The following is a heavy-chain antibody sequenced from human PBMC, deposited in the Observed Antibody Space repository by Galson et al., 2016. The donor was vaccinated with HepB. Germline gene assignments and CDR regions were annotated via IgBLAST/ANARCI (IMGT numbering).Heavy chain of an antibody. CDR3: ARVGLGARCLDY. CDR2: IWNDGTNK. CDR1: GFTFSNYA. D-gene: IGHD4/OR15-4a*01. J-gene: IGHJ4*02. Sequence: SLRLSCAASGFTFSNYAMHWVRQAPGKGLEWVAVIWNDGTNKYYADSVKGRFTISRDNSKNTLYLQMNSLRTEDTAVYYCARVGLGARCLDYWGQGTLVTVSS. V-gene: IGHV3-33*01.